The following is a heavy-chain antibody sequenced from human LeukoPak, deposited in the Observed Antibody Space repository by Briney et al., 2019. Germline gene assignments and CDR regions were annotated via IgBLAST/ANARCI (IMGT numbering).Heavy chain of an antibody. CDR3: ARVILRYSLFDP. CDR2: MNPNSGNT. V-gene: IGHV1-8*01. Sequence: ASVTVSCKASGYTFTSYDINWVRQATGQGLEWMGWMNPNSGNTGYAQKFQGRVTMTRNTSISTAYMELSSLRSEDTAVYYCARVILRYSLFDPWGQGTLVTVSS. D-gene: IGHD3-9*01. J-gene: IGHJ5*02. CDR1: GYTFTSYD.